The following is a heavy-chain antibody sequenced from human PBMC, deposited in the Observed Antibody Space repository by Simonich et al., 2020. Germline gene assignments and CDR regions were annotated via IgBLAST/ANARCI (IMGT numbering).Heavy chain of an antibody. D-gene: IGHD3-9*01. V-gene: IGHV3-7*01. Sequence: EVQLVESGGGLVQPGGSLRLSCAASGFTFSSYWMSWVRQARGKWLGWVANKKQDGSEKDYVDAVKGRFTISRDNAKNSLYLQMNSLRAEDTAVYYCACLGTGDAFDIWGQGTMVTVSS. CDR3: ACLGTGDAFDI. J-gene: IGHJ3*02. CDR1: GFTFSSYW. CDR2: KKQDGSEK.